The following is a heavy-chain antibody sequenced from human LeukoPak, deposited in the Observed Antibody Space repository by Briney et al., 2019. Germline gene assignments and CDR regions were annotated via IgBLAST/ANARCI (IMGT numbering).Heavy chain of an antibody. CDR3: ATSSIAARPGAFDY. D-gene: IGHD6-6*01. J-gene: IGHJ4*02. CDR2: IYYSGST. V-gene: IGHV4-39*01. CDR1: GGSISSSSYY. Sequence: PSETLSLTCTVSGGSISSSSYYWGWIRQPPGKGLEWIGSIYYSGSTYYNPSLKSRVTISVDTSKNQFSLKLSSVTAADTAVYYCATSSIAARPGAFDYWGQGTLVTVS.